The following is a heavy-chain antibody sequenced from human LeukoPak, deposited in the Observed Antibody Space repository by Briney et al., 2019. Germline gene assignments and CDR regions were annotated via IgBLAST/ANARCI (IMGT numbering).Heavy chain of an antibody. D-gene: IGHD6-19*01. V-gene: IGHV3-21*01. Sequence: PGGSLRLSCAASGFTFSNCSMNWVRQAPGKGLEWVSSISSSNIYIYYADSVKGRFTISRDNAKNSLYLQMNSLRAEDTAVYYCANPGVAGGYWGQGTLVTVSS. J-gene: IGHJ4*02. CDR3: ANPGVAGGY. CDR1: GFTFSNCS. CDR2: ISSSNIYI.